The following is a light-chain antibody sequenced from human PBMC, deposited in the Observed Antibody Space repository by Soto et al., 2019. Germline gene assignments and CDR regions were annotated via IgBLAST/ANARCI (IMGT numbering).Light chain of an antibody. CDR1: SSEVGGYNY. V-gene: IGLV2-8*01. CDR3: SSYAGRNNLVV. J-gene: IGLJ2*01. CDR2: EVS. Sequence: QSALTQPPSASGSPGQSVTISCTGTSSEVGGYNYVSWYQQHPGKAPKLMIYEVSKRPSGVPDRFSGSKSGNTASLTVSGLQAEDEADYYCSSYAGRNNLVVFGGGTKLTVL.